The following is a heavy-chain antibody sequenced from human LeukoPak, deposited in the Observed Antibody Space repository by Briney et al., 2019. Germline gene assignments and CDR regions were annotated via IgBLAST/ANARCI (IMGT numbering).Heavy chain of an antibody. CDR2: INPNSGGT. J-gene: IGHJ3*02. CDR1: GYTFTGYY. V-gene: IGHV1-2*02. CDR3: ASEVSGPYYYDSSGSDAFDI. D-gene: IGHD3-22*01. Sequence: ASVKVSCKASGYTFTGYYMHWVRQAPGQGLEWMGWINPNSGGTNYAQKFQGRVTMTRDTSISTAYMELSRLRSDDTAVYYCASEVSGPYYYDSSGSDAFDIWGQGTMVIVSS.